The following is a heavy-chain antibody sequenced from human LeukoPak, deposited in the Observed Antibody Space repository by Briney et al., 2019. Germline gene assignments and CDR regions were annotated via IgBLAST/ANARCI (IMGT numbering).Heavy chain of an antibody. J-gene: IGHJ4*02. Sequence: GRSLRLSCAASGFTFSRYGMHWVRQAPGKGLEWVAVISYDGGDKYHADSVKGRFTISRDNSKNTLSLQMNSLRAEDTAVYYCAKDQDEYAAGYYFDYWGQGTLVTVSS. CDR1: GFTFSRYG. CDR3: AKDQDEYAAGYYFDY. CDR2: ISYDGGDK. D-gene: IGHD6-13*01. V-gene: IGHV3-30*18.